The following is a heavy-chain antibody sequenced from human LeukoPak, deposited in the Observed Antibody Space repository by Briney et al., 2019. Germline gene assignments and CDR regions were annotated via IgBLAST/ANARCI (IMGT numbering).Heavy chain of an antibody. CDR1: GYSFTAYY. V-gene: IGHV1-2*02. D-gene: IGHD3-16*01. Sequence: ASVKVSCTASGYSFTAYYIHWVRQAPGQGLEWMGWINPSSGGVHFAQEFQGRVTMPSDTSSRTAFMESSRLRSDDTAVYYCARGGLDVMRSGLWKPLEYWGQGTLVTVSS. J-gene: IGHJ4*02. CDR2: INPSSGGV. CDR3: ARGGLDVMRSGLWKPLEY.